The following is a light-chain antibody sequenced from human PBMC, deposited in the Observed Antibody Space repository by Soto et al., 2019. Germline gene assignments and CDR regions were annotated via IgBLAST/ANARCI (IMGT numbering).Light chain of an antibody. J-gene: IGLJ2*01. CDR1: SSNIGAGYD. Sequence: QSVLTQPPSVSGAPGQRVTISCTGSSSNIGAGYDVHWYQQLPGTAPKLLIYGNSNRPSGVPDRFSGSKSGTSASLAITGLQAEDEAAYSCQSYDSSLSGGVFGGGTQLTVL. CDR3: QSYDSSLSGGV. V-gene: IGLV1-40*01. CDR2: GNS.